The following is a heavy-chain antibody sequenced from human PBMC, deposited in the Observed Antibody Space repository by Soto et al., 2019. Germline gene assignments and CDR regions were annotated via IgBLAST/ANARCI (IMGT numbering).Heavy chain of an antibody. J-gene: IGHJ6*02. CDR2: ISPYNDYT. CDR3: ARGGYYDNTWGKLSHDGLDV. V-gene: IGHV1-18*01. Sequence: QVQLVQSAAEVKKPGASVKVSCKASGYTFIRYGITWVRQAPGQGLEWMGWISPYNDYTIYAQKVQGRVTMTTDTSTSTVYMELRSLKSDDTAVHYCARGGYYDNTWGKLSHDGLDVWGQGTSVTVSS. CDR1: GYTFIRYG. D-gene: IGHD3-16*01.